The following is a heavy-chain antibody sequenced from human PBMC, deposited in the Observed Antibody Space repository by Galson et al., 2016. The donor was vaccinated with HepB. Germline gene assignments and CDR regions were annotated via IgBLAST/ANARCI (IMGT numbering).Heavy chain of an antibody. J-gene: IGHJ6*04. CDR1: GFAFDDYA. Sequence: SLRLSCAVPGFAFDDYAMHWVRQAPGKGLEWVSGVSWNSDEVDYADSVRGRFTISRDNAKKSLYLQMSTLRPEDTALYYCAEDISSNIAPTYSDYHGMDVWGKGTTVTVSS. CDR3: AEDISSNIAPTYSDYHGMDV. CDR2: VSWNSDEV. D-gene: IGHD3-9*01. V-gene: IGHV3-9*01.